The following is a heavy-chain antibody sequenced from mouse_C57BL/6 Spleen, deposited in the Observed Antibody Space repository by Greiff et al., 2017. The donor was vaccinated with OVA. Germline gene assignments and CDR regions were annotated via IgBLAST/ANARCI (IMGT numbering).Heavy chain of an antibody. CDR2: IYPGDGDT. CDR1: GYAFSSYW. Sequence: VQLKESGAELVKPGASVKISCKASGYAFSSYWMNWVKQRPGKGLEWIGQIYPGDGDTNYNGKFKGKATLTADKSSSTAYMQLSSLTSEDSAVYFCARGGYGYDYDRSLYAMDYWGQGTSVTVSS. J-gene: IGHJ4*01. D-gene: IGHD2-4*01. CDR3: ARGGYGYDYDRSLYAMDY. V-gene: IGHV1-80*01.